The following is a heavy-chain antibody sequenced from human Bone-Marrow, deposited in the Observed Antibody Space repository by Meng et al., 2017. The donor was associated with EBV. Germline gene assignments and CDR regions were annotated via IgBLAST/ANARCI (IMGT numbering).Heavy chain of an antibody. Sequence: VRLGMVGVRVKKPGSSVKVSCKASGGTFSSYAISWVRQAPGQGLEWMGGIIPIFGTANYAKKFQGRVTITADESTSTAYMELSSLRSEDTAVYYCARGGELLESFDYWGQGTLVTVSS. CDR3: ARGGELLESFDY. D-gene: IGHD1-26*01. CDR1: GGTFSSYA. J-gene: IGHJ4*02. CDR2: IIPIFGTA. V-gene: IGHV1-69*01.